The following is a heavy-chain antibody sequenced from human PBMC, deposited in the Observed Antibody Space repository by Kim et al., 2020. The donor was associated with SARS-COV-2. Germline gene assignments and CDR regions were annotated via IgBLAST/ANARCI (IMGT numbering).Heavy chain of an antibody. CDR1: GFTFGDYA. Sequence: GGSLRLSCTASGFTFGDYAMSWFRQAPGKGLEWVGFIRSKGYGGTTEYAASVKGRFTISRDDSKSIAYLQMNSLKTEDTAVYYCTRTIGQWLAYYDYWGQGTLVTVSS. CDR2: IRSKGYGGTT. V-gene: IGHV3-49*03. J-gene: IGHJ4*02. CDR3: TRTIGQWLAYYDY. D-gene: IGHD6-19*01.